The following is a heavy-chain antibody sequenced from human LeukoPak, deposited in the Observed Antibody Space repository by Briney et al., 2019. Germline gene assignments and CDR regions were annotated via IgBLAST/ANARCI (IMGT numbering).Heavy chain of an antibody. CDR1: GGSFSGYY. D-gene: IGHD4-11*01. J-gene: IGHJ5*02. Sequence: SETLSLTCAVYGGSFSGYYWSWIRQPPGKGLEWIGEINHSGSTNYNPSLKSRVTISVDTSKKQFSLKLSSVTAADTAVYYCARGSIYSNYGDWFDPWGQGTLVTVSS. V-gene: IGHV4-34*01. CDR3: ARGSIYSNYGDWFDP. CDR2: INHSGST.